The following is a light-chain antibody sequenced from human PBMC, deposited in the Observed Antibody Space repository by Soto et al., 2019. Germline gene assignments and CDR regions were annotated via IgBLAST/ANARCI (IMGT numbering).Light chain of an antibody. CDR2: AAS. V-gene: IGKV3D-15*01. CDR1: QSVSSN. J-gene: IGKJ1*01. Sequence: EVLMTQSPATLSVSPGERATLSCRASQSVSSNLAWYQQKPGRAPRLLIYAASTRATGIPARFSGSGSGTEFTLTISSLQSEDFAVYYCQQYNNWPRTFGQGTKVDIK. CDR3: QQYNNWPRT.